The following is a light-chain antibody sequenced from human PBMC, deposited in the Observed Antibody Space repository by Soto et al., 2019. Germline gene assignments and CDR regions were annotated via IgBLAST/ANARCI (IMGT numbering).Light chain of an antibody. Sequence: EIVLTQSPGTLSLSPGETATLSCRASQSLSSNSIAWCQQRLGQAPRLLIFGASNRPTDIPDRFSGSGSGTDFNLSISRLEPEDFSVYYCQQHGSLPPTFGQGTRVDIK. J-gene: IGKJ1*01. CDR3: QQHGSLPPT. CDR2: GAS. CDR1: QSLSSNS. V-gene: IGKV3-20*01.